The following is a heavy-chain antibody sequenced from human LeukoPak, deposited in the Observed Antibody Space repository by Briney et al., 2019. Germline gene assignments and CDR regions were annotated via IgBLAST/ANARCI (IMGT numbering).Heavy chain of an antibody. V-gene: IGHV3-21*01. CDR2: ITSSSSYI. CDR1: GFKLSSYS. Sequence: TGGSLRLSCAASGFKLSSYSMNWVRQAPGKGLEWVSSITSSSSYIYYADSVKGRFTVSRDDSKNTLYLQMNSLRGDDTAVYYCAKDGTSYYYIYYWGQGTLVTVSS. CDR3: AKDGTSYYYIYY. J-gene: IGHJ4*02. D-gene: IGHD2/OR15-2a*01.